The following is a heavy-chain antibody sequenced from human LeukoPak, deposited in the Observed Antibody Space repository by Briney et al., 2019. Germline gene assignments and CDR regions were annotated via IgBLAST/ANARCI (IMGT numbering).Heavy chain of an antibody. CDR1: GFTFSSHE. J-gene: IGHJ4*02. CDR2: ISSSGSTI. CDR3: ARGYVWGGEGDYFDY. V-gene: IGHV3-48*03. Sequence: PGGSLRLSCAASGFTFSSHEMNWVRQAPGKGLEWVSYISSSGSTIYYADSVKGRFTISRDNAKNSLYLQMNSLRAEDTAVYYCARGYVWGGEGDYFDYWGQGTLVTVSS. D-gene: IGHD3-16*01.